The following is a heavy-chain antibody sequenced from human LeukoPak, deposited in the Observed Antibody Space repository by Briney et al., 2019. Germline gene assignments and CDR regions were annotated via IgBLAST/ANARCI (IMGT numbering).Heavy chain of an antibody. D-gene: IGHD6-6*01. CDR2: IYYSGST. J-gene: IGHJ6*02. V-gene: IGHV4-59*08. CDR1: GGSISSYY. CDR3: AARNYEGMDV. Sequence: PAETLSLTCTASGGSISSYYWSWIRQPPGKGLEWIGYIYYSGSTNYNPSLKSRVTISVDTSKNQFSLKLSSVTAADRAVYYCAARNYEGMDVWGQGTTVTVSS.